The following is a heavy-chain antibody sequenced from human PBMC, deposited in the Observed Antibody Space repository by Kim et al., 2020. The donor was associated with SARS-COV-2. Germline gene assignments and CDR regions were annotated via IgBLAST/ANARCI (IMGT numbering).Heavy chain of an antibody. CDR2: ISAYNGNT. Sequence: ASVKVSCKASGYTFTSYGISWVRQAPGQGLEWMGWISAYNGNTNYAQKLQGRVTMTTDTSTSTAYMELRSLRSDDTAVYYCARVGFAWFGELSRSYDYWGQGTLVTVSS. J-gene: IGHJ4*02. CDR3: ARVGFAWFGELSRSYDY. D-gene: IGHD3-10*01. CDR1: GYTFTSYG. V-gene: IGHV1-18*04.